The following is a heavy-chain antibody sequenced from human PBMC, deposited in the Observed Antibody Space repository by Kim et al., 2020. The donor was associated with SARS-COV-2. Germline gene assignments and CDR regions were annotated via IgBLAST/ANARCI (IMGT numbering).Heavy chain of an antibody. CDR1: GFTFSSYA. Sequence: GGSLRLSCSASGFTFSSYAMHWVRQAPGKGLEYVSAISSNGGSTYYADSVKGRFTISRDNSKNTLYLQMSSLRAEDTAVYYCVKCGAGGQKLRFLEWLRDFDYWGQGTLVTVSS. CDR2: ISSNGGST. D-gene: IGHD3-3*01. J-gene: IGHJ4*02. V-gene: IGHV3-64D*06. CDR3: VKCGAGGQKLRFLEWLRDFDY.